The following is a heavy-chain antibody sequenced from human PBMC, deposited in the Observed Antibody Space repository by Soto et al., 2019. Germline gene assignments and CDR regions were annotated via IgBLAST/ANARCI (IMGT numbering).Heavy chain of an antibody. Sequence: PXEXLKICCKRSGYXFAGYWITWVRQKPGKGLEWMGRIDPSDSQTYYSPSFRGHVTISVTKSITTVFLQWSSLRASDTAMYYCARQIYYSDTGPNFQYYFDSWGQGTPVTVSS. CDR1: GYXFAGYW. CDR3: ARQIYYSDTGPNFQYYFDS. CDR2: IDPSDSQT. V-gene: IGHV5-10-1*01. J-gene: IGHJ4*02. D-gene: IGHD3-22*01.